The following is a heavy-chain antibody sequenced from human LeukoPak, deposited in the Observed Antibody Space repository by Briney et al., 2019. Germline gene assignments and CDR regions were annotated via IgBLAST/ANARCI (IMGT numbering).Heavy chain of an antibody. CDR3: ATGPGGNWFDP. D-gene: IGHD1-14*01. V-gene: IGHV1-24*01. Sequence: GASVKVSCKASGYTFTGYYMHWVRQAPGKGLEWMGGFDPEDGETIYAQKFQGRVTMTEDTSTDTAYMELSSLRSEDTAVYYCATGPGGNWFDPWGQGTLVTVSS. CDR2: FDPEDGET. J-gene: IGHJ5*02. CDR1: GYTFTGYY.